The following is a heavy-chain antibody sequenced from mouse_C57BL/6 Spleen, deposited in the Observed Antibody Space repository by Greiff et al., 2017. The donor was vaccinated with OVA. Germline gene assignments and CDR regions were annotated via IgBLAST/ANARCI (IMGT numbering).Heavy chain of an antibody. CDR2: INPSNGGT. Sequence: QVHVKQSGTELVKPGASVKLSCKASGYTFTSYWMHWVKQRPGQGLEWIGNINPSNGGTNYNEKFKSKATLTVDKSSSTAYMQLSSLTSEDSAVYYCARSPGSSLYYAMDYWGPGTSVTVSS. CDR3: ARSPGSSLYYAMDY. V-gene: IGHV1-53*01. CDR1: GYTFTSYW. D-gene: IGHD1-1*01. J-gene: IGHJ4*01.